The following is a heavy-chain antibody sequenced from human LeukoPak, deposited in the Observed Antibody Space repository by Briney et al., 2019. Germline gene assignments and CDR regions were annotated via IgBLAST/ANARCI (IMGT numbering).Heavy chain of an antibody. CDR1: GGSISSSSYY. CDR3: ARMLMVRGVIKRGTKWFDP. J-gene: IGHJ5*02. CDR2: INHSGST. Sequence: SETLSLTCTVSGGSISSSSYYWGWIRQPPGKGLEWIGEINHSGSTNYNPSLKSRVTISVDTSKNQFSLKLSSVTAADTAVYYCARMLMVRGVIKRGTKWFDPWGQGTLVTVSS. V-gene: IGHV4-39*07. D-gene: IGHD3-10*01.